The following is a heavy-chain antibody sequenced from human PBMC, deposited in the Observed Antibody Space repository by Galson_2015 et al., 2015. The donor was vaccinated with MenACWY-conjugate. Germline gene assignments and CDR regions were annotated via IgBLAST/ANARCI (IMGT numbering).Heavy chain of an antibody. CDR1: GGSISSYY. Sequence: SETLSLTCTVSGGSISSYYWNWIRQPPGKGLEWIGYVYYSESTNYNPSLKSRVTISVDTSKNQFSLKLTSVTAADTAVYYCARDISMVRGVMGLWGQGTLVTVSS. J-gene: IGHJ4*02. CDR2: VYYSEST. V-gene: IGHV4-59*01. D-gene: IGHD3-10*01. CDR3: ARDISMVRGVMGL.